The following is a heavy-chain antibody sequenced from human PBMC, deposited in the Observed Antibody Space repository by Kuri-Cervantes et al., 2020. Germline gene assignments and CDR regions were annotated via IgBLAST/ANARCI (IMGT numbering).Heavy chain of an antibody. V-gene: IGHV4-30-4*01. Sequence: SCTVSGGSISSGDYYWSWIRQPPGKGLEWIGYIYYSGSTYYNPSLKSRVTISVDTSKNQFSLKLSSVTAADTAVYYCARGRGVKYDFWSGYHDDAFDIWGQGTMVTVSS. CDR3: ARGRGVKYDFWSGYHDDAFDI. CDR2: IYYSGST. J-gene: IGHJ3*02. CDR1: GGSISSGDYY. D-gene: IGHD3-3*01.